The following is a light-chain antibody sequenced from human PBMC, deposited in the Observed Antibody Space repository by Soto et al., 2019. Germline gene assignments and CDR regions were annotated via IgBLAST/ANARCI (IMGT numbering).Light chain of an antibody. CDR2: GAS. CDR3: QRYGSPGT. CDR1: QSVSNHY. Sequence: LTQSPATLSVSRGERSTLSCRASQSVSNHYLAWQQKQPGQAHRLLIYGASTRATGIPDRISGGASGTAFPTTISRLDPDFFAVYYCQRYGSPGTFGQGTKVDIK. J-gene: IGKJ1*01. V-gene: IGKV3-20*01.